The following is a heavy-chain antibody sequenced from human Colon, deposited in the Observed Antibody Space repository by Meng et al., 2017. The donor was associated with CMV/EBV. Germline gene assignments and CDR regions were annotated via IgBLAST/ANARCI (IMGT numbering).Heavy chain of an antibody. D-gene: IGHD6-19*01. Sequence: CAAAGFTFSVAWIHWVRQTPGKGLEWVGRIKSKSAGGTTDYGAPVGGRVTISRDDSENTVYLQMNNLQSEDTGVYYCSTGLGDFFDYWGQGILVTVSS. CDR3: STGLGDFFDY. J-gene: IGHJ4*02. V-gene: IGHV3-15*07. CDR1: GFTFSVAW. CDR2: IKSKSAGGTT.